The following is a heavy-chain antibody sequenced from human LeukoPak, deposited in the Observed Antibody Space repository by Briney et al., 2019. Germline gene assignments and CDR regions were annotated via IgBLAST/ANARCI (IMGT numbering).Heavy chain of an antibody. J-gene: IGHJ6*02. D-gene: IGHD6-6*01. CDR3: ARSSAPYYYYGMDV. Sequence: GGSLRLSCAASGFTFSSYWMHCVRQAPGKGLVWVSRINSDGSSTSYADSVKGRFTISRDNAKNTLYLQMNSLRAEDTAVYYCARSSAPYYYYGMDVWGQGTTVTVSS. CDR2: INSDGSST. CDR1: GFTFSSYW. V-gene: IGHV3-74*01.